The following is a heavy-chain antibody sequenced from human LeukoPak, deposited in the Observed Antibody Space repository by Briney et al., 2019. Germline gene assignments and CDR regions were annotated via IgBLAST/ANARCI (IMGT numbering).Heavy chain of an antibody. CDR2: ISAYNGNT. CDR1: GYTFTSYG. Sequence: EASVKVSCKASGYTFTSYGISWVRQAPGQGLEWMGWISAYNGNTNYAQKLQGRVTMTTDTSTSTAYMELSSLRSEDTAVYYCATYTPVPATARGSWFDPWGQGTLVTVSS. D-gene: IGHD2-2*01. V-gene: IGHV1-18*01. J-gene: IGHJ5*02. CDR3: ATYTPVPATARGSWFDP.